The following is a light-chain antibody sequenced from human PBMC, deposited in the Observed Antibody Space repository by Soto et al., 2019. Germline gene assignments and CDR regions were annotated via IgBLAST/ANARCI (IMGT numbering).Light chain of an antibody. J-gene: IGLJ2*01. CDR1: SSDVGGYNS. CDR3: SSYTNSSTVI. CDR2: DVS. V-gene: IGLV2-14*01. Sequence: QSALTQPASVSGSPGQSITISCTGTSSDVGGYNSVSWYQQHPGKAPKLMIYDVSNRPSGVSNRFSGSKSVNTASLTISGLQAEDEADYYCSSYTNSSTVIFGGRTKVTVL.